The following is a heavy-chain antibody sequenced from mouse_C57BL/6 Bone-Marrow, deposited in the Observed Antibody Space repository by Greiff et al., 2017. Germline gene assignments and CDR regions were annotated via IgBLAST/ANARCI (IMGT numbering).Heavy chain of an antibody. CDR2: IYPGDGDT. Sequence: QVQLQQSGPELVKPGASVKISCKASGYAFSSSWMNWVKQRPGKGLEWIGRIYPGDGDTNYNGKFKGKATLTADKSSSTAYMQLSSLTSEDSAVYCCASSLWLRRPSFDYWGQGTTLTVSS. D-gene: IGHD2-2*01. V-gene: IGHV1-82*01. CDR1: GYAFSSSW. J-gene: IGHJ2*01. CDR3: ASSLWLRRPSFDY.